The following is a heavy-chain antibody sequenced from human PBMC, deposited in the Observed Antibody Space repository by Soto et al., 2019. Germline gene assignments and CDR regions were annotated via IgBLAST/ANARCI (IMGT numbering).Heavy chain of an antibody. Sequence: GASVKVSFKASGYTFTSYYMHWVRQAPGQGLEWMGIINPSGGSTSYAQKFQGRVTMTRDTSTSTVYMELSSLRSEDTAVYYCASRRRRSITIFGVVIPGADYYYGMDVWG. CDR2: INPSGGST. D-gene: IGHD3-3*01. J-gene: IGHJ6*02. CDR3: ASRRRRSITIFGVVIPGADYYYGMDV. V-gene: IGHV1-46*01. CDR1: GYTFTSYY.